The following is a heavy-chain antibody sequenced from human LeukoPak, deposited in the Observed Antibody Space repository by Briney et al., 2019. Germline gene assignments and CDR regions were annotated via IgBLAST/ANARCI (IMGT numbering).Heavy chain of an antibody. CDR3: ASASSGYCSSTTCYATFDY. J-gene: IGHJ4*02. CDR1: GGSISSYY. D-gene: IGHD2-2*01. V-gene: IGHV4-4*07. Sequence: SETPSLTCTVSGGSISSYYWSWIRQPAGKGLEWIGRIYTSGSTNYNPSLKSRVTISVDKSKNQFSLKLYSVTAADTAVYYCASASSGYCSSTTCYATFDYWGQGTLVTVSS. CDR2: IYTSGST.